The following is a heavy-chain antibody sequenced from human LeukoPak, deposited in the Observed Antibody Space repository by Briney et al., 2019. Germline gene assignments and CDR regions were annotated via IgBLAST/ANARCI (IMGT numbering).Heavy chain of an antibody. CDR3: AKSINDYVWGDYYS. D-gene: IGHD3-16*01. Sequence: PGGSLRLSCTGSGFTFSTFGMHWVRQAPGMGLEWVAFIRYDGSNEYYGGSVKGQFTISRDNSKNTLYLQMNSLRAEDTAVYYCAKSINDYVWGDYYSWGQGTLVTVSS. CDR2: IRYDGSNE. V-gene: IGHV3-30*02. CDR1: GFTFSTFG. J-gene: IGHJ4*02.